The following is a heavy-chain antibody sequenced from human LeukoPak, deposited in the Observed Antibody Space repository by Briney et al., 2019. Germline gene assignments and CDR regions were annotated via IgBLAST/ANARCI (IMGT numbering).Heavy chain of an antibody. CDR3: ATISGSYDGGYFDY. D-gene: IGHD1-26*01. CDR1: GYTFTTYG. V-gene: IGHV1-18*01. Sequence: ASAKVSCKASGYTFTTYGISWVRQAPGQGLEWMGWISAYNGNTNYAQKLQGRVTMTTDTSTSTAYMELRSLRSDDTAVYYCATISGSYDGGYFDYWGQETLVTVSS. CDR2: ISAYNGNT. J-gene: IGHJ4*02.